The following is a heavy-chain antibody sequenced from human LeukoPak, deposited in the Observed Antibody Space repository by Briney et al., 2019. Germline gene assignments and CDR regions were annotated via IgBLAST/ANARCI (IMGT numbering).Heavy chain of an antibody. D-gene: IGHD1-26*01. CDR2: IRDSGSST. V-gene: IGHV3-23*01. Sequence: SGGSLRLSCVASGFTFSSYAMSWVRQAPGKGLEWVSAIRDSGSSTHYADSVKGRFTTSRDNSKNTLFLQMNSLRAEDTAIYYCAKYGPQDSGSSHFDYWGQGALVTASS. CDR3: AKYGPQDSGSSHFDY. J-gene: IGHJ4*02. CDR1: GFTFSSYA.